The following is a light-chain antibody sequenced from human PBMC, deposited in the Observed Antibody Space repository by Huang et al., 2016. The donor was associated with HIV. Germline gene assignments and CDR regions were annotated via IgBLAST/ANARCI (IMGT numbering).Light chain of an antibody. J-gene: IGKJ3*01. CDR3: QQYNNWVT. CDR2: GAS. CDR1: QSVSSN. V-gene: IGKV3-15*01. Sequence: EIVMTQSPATLSVSPGERATLSCRASQSVSSNLARYQQTPGQAPRLLIYGASTTATGIPPRFSGSGSGTEFTLTISSLQSEDFAVYYCQQYNNWVTFGPGTKVDIK.